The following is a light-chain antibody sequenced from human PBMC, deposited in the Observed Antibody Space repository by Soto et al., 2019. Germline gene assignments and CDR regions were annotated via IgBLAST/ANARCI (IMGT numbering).Light chain of an antibody. Sequence: DIQMTQSPSAVSTSVGDRVTITCRTSQDITSYLVWFQQKPGKVPERLIYGATNLQSGVPSRFSGSGSGTEFTLTISSLQPEDFATYYCLQHNRYPWTFGQGTKVDIK. V-gene: IGKV1-17*03. J-gene: IGKJ1*01. CDR2: GAT. CDR1: QDITSY. CDR3: LQHNRYPWT.